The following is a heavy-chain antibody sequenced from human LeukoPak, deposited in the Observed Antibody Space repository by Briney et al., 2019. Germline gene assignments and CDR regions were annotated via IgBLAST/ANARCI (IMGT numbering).Heavy chain of an antibody. CDR1: GYTFTSYG. Sequence: ASVKVSCKASGYTFTSYGISWVRQAPGQGLEWMGWISAYNGNTNYAQKLQGRVTMTTDTSTSTAYMELRSLRSDDTAVYYCARGAAYYDFPKYYYMDVWGKGTTVTVSS. J-gene: IGHJ6*03. D-gene: IGHD3-3*01. V-gene: IGHV1-18*01. CDR2: ISAYNGNT. CDR3: ARGAAYYDFPKYYYMDV.